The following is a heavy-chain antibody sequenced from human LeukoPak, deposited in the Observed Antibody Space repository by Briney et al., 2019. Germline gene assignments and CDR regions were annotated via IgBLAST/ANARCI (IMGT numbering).Heavy chain of an antibody. CDR2: IYSSGST. CDR3: ARVFDSGSQVYFYYMDV. CDR1: GYSISSDYY. Sequence: SETLSLTCTVSGYSISSDYYWGWIRQPPGKGLEWIGYIYSSGSTNYNPSLKSRVTMSVDTSKNQFFLKVSSVTAADTAVYYCARVFDSGSQVYFYYMDVWGKGTTVTISS. D-gene: IGHD3-10*01. V-gene: IGHV4-61*01. J-gene: IGHJ6*03.